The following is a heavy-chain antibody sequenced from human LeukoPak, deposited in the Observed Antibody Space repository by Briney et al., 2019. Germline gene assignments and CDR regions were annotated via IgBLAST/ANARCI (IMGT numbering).Heavy chain of an antibody. D-gene: IGHD5-24*01. CDR2: IWYDGSNK. J-gene: IGHJ6*02. V-gene: IGHV3-33*01. Sequence: GGSLRLSCAASGFTFSRYGMHWVRQAPGKGLECVAVIWYDGSNKNYADSVKGRFTISRDNSKNTLYLQMNSLRAEDTAVYYCARDGYNRVGMDVWGQGTTVTVSS. CDR3: ARDGYNRVGMDV. CDR1: GFTFSRYG.